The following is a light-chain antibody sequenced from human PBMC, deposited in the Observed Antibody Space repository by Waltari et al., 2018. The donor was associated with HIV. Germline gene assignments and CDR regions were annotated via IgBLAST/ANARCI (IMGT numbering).Light chain of an antibody. CDR2: GAS. Sequence: EIVLTQSPGTLSLSPGERATISCRASQTISSSYLAWYQQKPGQAPRLLISGASSRATGIPDRFSGSGSGTDFTLIIRRLEPEDFAVYYCQQYGSSPLYTFGQGTKLEIK. V-gene: IGKV3-20*01. CDR1: QTISSSY. J-gene: IGKJ2*01. CDR3: QQYGSSPLYT.